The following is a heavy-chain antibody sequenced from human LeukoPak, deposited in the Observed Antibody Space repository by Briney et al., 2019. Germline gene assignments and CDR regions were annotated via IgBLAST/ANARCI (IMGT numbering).Heavy chain of an antibody. Sequence: SETLSLTCAVYGGSFSGYYWSWIRQPPGKGLEWIGEINHSGSTNYNPSLKSRVTISVDTSKNQFSLKLSSVTAADTAVYYCARSLWLSRYYGSGSYSAFDIWGQGTMVTVSS. CDR3: ARSLWLSRYYGSGSYSAFDI. V-gene: IGHV4-34*01. J-gene: IGHJ3*02. CDR1: GGSFSGYY. CDR2: INHSGST. D-gene: IGHD3-10*01.